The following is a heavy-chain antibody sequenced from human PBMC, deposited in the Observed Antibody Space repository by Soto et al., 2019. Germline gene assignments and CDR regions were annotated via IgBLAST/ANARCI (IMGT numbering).Heavy chain of an antibody. CDR1: GYTFTNFG. CDR2: ISAYNGNT. CDR3: ARGWTPIDC. Sequence: QVQLVQSGAEVKKPGASVKVSCKASGYTFTNFGISWVRQAPGQGLEWMGWISAYNGNTNYAQNFQGRVTMTTDTSTSTANMELRSLRSDETAVYYCARGWTPIDCWGQGALVTVSS. V-gene: IGHV1-18*01. D-gene: IGHD1-1*01. J-gene: IGHJ4*02.